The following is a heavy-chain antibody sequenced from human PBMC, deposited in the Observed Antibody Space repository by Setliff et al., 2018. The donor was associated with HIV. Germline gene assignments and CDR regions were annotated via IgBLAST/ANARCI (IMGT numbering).Heavy chain of an antibody. J-gene: IGHJ6*02. D-gene: IGHD3-16*01. CDR1: GGSIRSYY. Sequence: SETMSLTCTVSGGSIRSYYWNWIRQPPGKGLESIGHIFDSGSAYYNPSLKSRVTISLDTSKNQFSLKLTSVTAADTAVYYCARGGAGYPAKGRAMDVWGQGTTVTVSS. CDR3: ARGGAGYPAKGRAMDV. V-gene: IGHV4-59*08. CDR2: IFDSGSA.